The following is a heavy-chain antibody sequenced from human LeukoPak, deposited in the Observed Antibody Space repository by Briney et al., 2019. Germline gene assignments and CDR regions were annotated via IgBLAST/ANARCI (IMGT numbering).Heavy chain of an antibody. Sequence: GGSLRLSCAASGFTFSSYWMHWVRQAPGKGLVWVSRINSDGSSTSYADSVKGRFTSSRDNAKNTVFLQMNNLRAEDTAVYYCVRDIREYDFWGQGTLVTVSS. J-gene: IGHJ4*02. V-gene: IGHV3-74*01. CDR3: VRDIREYDF. CDR2: INSDGSST. CDR1: GFTFSSYW. D-gene: IGHD3-10*01.